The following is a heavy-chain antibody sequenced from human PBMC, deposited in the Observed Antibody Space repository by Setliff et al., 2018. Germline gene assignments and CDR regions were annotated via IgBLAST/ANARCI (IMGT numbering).Heavy chain of an antibody. CDR1: GYTFTNYW. Sequence: GESLKISCKGSGYTFTNYWIAWVRQMPGKGLEYMGIIYPAASDTTYSPSFQGQVTISADKSINTAYLQWSSLKASDTAIYYCARVGPLTDDAFDIWGQGTMVTVSS. V-gene: IGHV5-51*01. CDR3: ARVGPLTDDAFDI. D-gene: IGHD1-26*01. J-gene: IGHJ3*02. CDR2: IYPAASDT.